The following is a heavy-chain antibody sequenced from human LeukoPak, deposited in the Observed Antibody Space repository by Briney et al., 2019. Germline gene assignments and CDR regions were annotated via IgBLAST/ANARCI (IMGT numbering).Heavy chain of an antibody. CDR1: GASITSYY. D-gene: IGHD3-9*01. J-gene: IGHJ3*01. CDR3: VRPDDNSFDF. CDR2: IYETGST. Sequence: SETLSLTCTVSGASITSYYWGWIRQPPGRGLEWIGNIYETGSTNYNPSLKSRVTISVDTSKNQFSLKLSSVTAADTAVYYCVRPDDNSFDFWGQGTVVTVSS. V-gene: IGHV4-39*01.